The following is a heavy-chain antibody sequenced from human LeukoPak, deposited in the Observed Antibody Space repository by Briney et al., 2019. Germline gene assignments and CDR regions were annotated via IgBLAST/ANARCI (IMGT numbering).Heavy chain of an antibody. D-gene: IGHD2-21*01. CDR1: GGSFSGYY. V-gene: IGHV4-34*01. J-gene: IGHJ5*02. CDR3: ARDFEFQGWFDP. Sequence: SETLSLTCAVYGGSFSGYYWSWIRQPPGKGLEWIGEINHSGSTNYNPSLKSRVTISVDTSKNQFSLKLSSVTAADTAVYYCARDFEFQGWFDPWGQGTLVTVSS. CDR2: INHSGST.